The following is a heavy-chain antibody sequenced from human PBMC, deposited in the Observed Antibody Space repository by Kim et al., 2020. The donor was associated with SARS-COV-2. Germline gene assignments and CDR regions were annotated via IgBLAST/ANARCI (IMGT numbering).Heavy chain of an antibody. J-gene: IGHJ4*02. V-gene: IGHV1-69*01. CDR3: ARDSFVEMATIRGGFDY. Sequence: FQGRVTITADESTSTAYMELSSLRSEDTAVYYCARDSFVEMATIRGGFDYWGQGTLVTVSS. D-gene: IGHD5-12*01.